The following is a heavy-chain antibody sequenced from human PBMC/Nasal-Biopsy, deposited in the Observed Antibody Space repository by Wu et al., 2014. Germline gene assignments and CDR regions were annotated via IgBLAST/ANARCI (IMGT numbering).Heavy chain of an antibody. CDR1: GFSLSTSGMC. CDR3: ARARSREGYNYEVRDLDY. J-gene: IGHJ4*02. V-gene: IGHV2-70*01. Sequence: ALVKPTQTLTLTCTFSGFSLSTSGMCVNWIRQSPGKALEWLALIDWDGDKYYNTSLTPRLTISKDTSKNQVVLTMTNMDPVDTATYYCARARSREGYNYEVRDLDYWGPGNPGHRLR. D-gene: IGHD5-24*01. CDR2: IDWDGDK.